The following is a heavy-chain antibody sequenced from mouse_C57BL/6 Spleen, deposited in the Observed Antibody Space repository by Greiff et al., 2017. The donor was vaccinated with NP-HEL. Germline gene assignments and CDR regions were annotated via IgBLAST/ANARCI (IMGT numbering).Heavy chain of an antibody. CDR3: ARGLLGAMDY. CDR2: ISYDGSN. J-gene: IGHJ4*01. CDR1: GYSITSGYY. V-gene: IGHV3-6*01. D-gene: IGHD6-1*01. Sequence: DVKLQESGPGLVKPSQSLSLTCSVTGYSITSGYYWNWIRQFPGNKLEWMGYISYDGSNNYNPSLKNRISITRDTSKNQFFLKLNSVTTEDTATYYCARGLLGAMDYWGQGTSVTVSS.